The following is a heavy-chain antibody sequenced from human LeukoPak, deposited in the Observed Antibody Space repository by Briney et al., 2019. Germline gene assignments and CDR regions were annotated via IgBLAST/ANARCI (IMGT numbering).Heavy chain of an antibody. V-gene: IGHV1-18*01. Sequence: ASLKVSCKASGYTFTSYGITWVRQAPGQGLEWMGWISSDNGDTKYAQKVQGRVTVTTDTSTSTAYMELRSLSLDDTAVYYCARGDYAGGFDYWGQGTLVTVSS. CDR2: ISSDNGDT. D-gene: IGHD4-23*01. J-gene: IGHJ4*02. CDR1: GYTFTSYG. CDR3: ARGDYAGGFDY.